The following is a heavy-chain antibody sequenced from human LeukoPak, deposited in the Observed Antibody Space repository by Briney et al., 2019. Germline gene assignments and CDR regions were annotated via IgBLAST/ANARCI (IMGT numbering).Heavy chain of an antibody. CDR2: IYYSGST. V-gene: IGHV4-39*01. CDR3: ARRGSLTVVRGALDI. J-gene: IGHJ3*02. CDR1: GGSISSSSYY. Sequence: SETLSLTCTVSGGSISSSSYYWGWIRQPPGKGLEWIGSIYYSGSTYYNPSLKSRVTISVDTSKNQFSLKLSSVTAADTAVYYCARRGSLTVVRGALDIWGQGTMVTVSS. D-gene: IGHD2-15*01.